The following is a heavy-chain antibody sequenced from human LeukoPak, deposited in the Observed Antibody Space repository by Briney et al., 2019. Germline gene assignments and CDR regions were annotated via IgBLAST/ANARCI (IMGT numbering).Heavy chain of an antibody. D-gene: IGHD6-13*01. CDR2: ISGSGGIT. J-gene: IGHJ4*02. Sequence: QAGGSLRLSCAASGFTFRSYAMSWVRQAPGKGLEWVSAISGSGGITYYADSVKGRFTVSRDNSKDTLYLQMSSLRAEDTAIYYCAKSPHSSTWYGDYWGQGTLVTVSS. CDR3: AKSPHSSTWYGDY. CDR1: GFTFRSYA. V-gene: IGHV3-23*01.